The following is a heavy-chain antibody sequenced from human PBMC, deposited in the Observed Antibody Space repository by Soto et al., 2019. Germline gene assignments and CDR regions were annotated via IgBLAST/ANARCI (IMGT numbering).Heavy chain of an antibody. J-gene: IGHJ3*02. CDR2: INSNGGST. D-gene: IGHD3-10*02. CDR3: TRGTSTMSEI. Sequence: PGGSLRLSCAASGFTFDDYAMHWVREAPGKGLVWVSRINSNGGSTSYADSVKGRLIISRDNAKNTLYLQMNSLRDDDTAVYYCTRGTSTMSEIWGQGTMVTVSS. V-gene: IGHV3-74*01. CDR1: GFTFDDYA.